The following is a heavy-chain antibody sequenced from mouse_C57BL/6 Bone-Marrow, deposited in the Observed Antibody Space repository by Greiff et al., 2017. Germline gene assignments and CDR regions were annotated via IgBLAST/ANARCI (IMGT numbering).Heavy chain of an antibody. J-gene: IGHJ3*01. CDR1: GFTFSDYY. D-gene: IGHD4-1*01. CDR3: ARLTGTLFAY. V-gene: IGHV5-16*01. Sequence: EVMLVESEGGLVQPGSSMKLSCTASGFTFSDYYMAWVRQVPEKGLEWVANINYDGSSTYYLDSLKSRFIISRDNAKNILYLQMSSLKSEDTATYYCARLTGTLFAYWGQGTLVTVSA. CDR2: INYDGSST.